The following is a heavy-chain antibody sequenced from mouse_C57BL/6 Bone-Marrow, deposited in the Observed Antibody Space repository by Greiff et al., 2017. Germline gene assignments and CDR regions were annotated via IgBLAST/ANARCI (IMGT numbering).Heavy chain of an antibody. CDR2: IHPNSGST. D-gene: IGHD2-1*01. CDR3: ARGNYGNNPYAMDY. Sequence: VQLQQPGAELVKPGASVKLSCKASGYTFTSYWMHWVKQRPGQGLEWIGMIHPNSGSTNYNEKFKSKATLTVDKSSSTAYMQLSSLTSEDSAVYYCARGNYGNNPYAMDYWGQGTSVTVSS. V-gene: IGHV1-64*01. CDR1: GYTFTSYW. J-gene: IGHJ4*01.